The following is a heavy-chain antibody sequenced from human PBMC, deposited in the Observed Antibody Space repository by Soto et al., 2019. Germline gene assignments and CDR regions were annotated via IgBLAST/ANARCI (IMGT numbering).Heavy chain of an antibody. J-gene: IGHJ6*02. CDR1: GGTFSSYA. CDR2: LIPIFGTA. CDR3: ASPPGYCSGGSCRMDV. D-gene: IGHD2-15*01. Sequence: QVQLVQSGAEVKKPGSSVKVSCKASGGTFSSYAISWVRQAPGQGLEWMGVLIPIFGTANYAQKFQGRVTITADESTSTAYMELSSLRSEDTAVYYCASPPGYCSGGSCRMDVWGQGTTVTVSS. V-gene: IGHV1-69*01.